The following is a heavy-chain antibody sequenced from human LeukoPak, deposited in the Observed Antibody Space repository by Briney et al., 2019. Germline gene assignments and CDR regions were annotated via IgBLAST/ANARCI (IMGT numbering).Heavy chain of an antibody. J-gene: IGHJ4*02. Sequence: RAGGSLRLSCAAPGFTFSSYWMNWVRQAPGKGLEWVANIKQDGSEKYYVDSVKGRFTISRDNARSSLYLQMNSLRVGDTAVYYCATSRTLDHWGQGTLVTVSS. CDR1: GFTFSSYW. CDR3: ATSRTLDH. CDR2: IKQDGSEK. V-gene: IGHV3-7*05.